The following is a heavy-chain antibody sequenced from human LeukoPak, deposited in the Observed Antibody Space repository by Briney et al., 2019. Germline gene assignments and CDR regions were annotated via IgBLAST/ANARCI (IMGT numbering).Heavy chain of an antibody. CDR2: TYYRSKWYN. Sequence: SQTLSLTCAISGDSVSSNSAAWNWIRQSPSRGLEWLGRTYYRSKWYNDYAVSVKSRITINPDTSKNQFSLQLNSVTPEDTAVYYCARAPSCSSTSCYPWQGAFDIWGQGTMVTVSS. V-gene: IGHV6-1*01. D-gene: IGHD2-2*01. J-gene: IGHJ3*02. CDR3: ARAPSCSSTSCYPWQGAFDI. CDR1: GDSVSSNSAA.